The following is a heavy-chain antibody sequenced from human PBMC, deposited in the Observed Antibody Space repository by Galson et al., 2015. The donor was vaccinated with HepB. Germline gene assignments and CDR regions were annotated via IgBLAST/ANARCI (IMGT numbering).Heavy chain of an antibody. CDR1: GFSFGSYE. CDR2: FSGSSSNT. D-gene: IGHD1-26*01. V-gene: IGHV3-21*01. J-gene: IGHJ4*02. CDR3: ARYSSGNYGDY. Sequence: SLRLSCAASGFSFGSYEMSWVRQAPGKGLEWVSTFSGSSSNTYYADSVKGRFSISRDNAKNSLYLQVSSLRAEDTAVYYCARYSSGNYGDYWGQGTLVTVSS.